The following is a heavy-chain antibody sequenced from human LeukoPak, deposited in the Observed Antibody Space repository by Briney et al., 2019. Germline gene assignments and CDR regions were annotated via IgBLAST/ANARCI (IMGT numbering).Heavy chain of an antibody. V-gene: IGHV4-34*01. CDR1: GGSFSGYY. J-gene: IGHJ4*02. CDR2: INHSGST. CDR3: AREKAVAGTFYYFDY. D-gene: IGHD6-19*01. Sequence: SETLSLTCAVYGGSFSGYYWSWIRQPPGKGLEWIGEINHSGSTNYNPSLKSRVTISVDTSKNQFSLKLSSVTAADTAVYYCAREKAVAGTFYYFDYWGQGTLVTVSS.